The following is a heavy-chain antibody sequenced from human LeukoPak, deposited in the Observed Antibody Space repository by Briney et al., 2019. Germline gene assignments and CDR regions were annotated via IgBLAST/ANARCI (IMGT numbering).Heavy chain of an antibody. Sequence: SETLSLTCAVYGVSFTDFCWSWIRQPPGKGLEWIGEINPTGSTNYNPSLKSRVTISLDTSKNQVSLELNSVTAADTAVYYCARGGGDYRYFDLWGRGTLVTVSS. CDR3: ARGGGDYRYFDL. D-gene: IGHD2-21*01. CDR2: INPTGST. CDR1: GVSFTDFC. J-gene: IGHJ2*01. V-gene: IGHV4-34*01.